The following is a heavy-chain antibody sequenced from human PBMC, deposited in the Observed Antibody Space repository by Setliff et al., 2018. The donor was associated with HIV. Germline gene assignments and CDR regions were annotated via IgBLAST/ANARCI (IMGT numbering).Heavy chain of an antibody. CDR2: INHSGST. Sequence: SETLSLTCAVYGGSFSGFYWSWIRQPPGKGLEWIGEINHSGSTTYNPSLKSRVTISVDTSKNHFSLKLSSVTAADTAVYYCANFLPDTAAAGPRFDYWGQGTLVTAPQ. J-gene: IGHJ4*02. V-gene: IGHV4-34*01. CDR1: GGSFSGFY. CDR3: ANFLPDTAAAGPRFDY. D-gene: IGHD6-13*01.